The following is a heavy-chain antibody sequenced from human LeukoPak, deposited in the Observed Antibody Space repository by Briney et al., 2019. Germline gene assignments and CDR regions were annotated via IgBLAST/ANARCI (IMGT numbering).Heavy chain of an antibody. CDR2: ISAYNGNT. CDR1: GYTFTSYG. CDR3: ARDLQVGYSSSSYYFDY. V-gene: IGHV1-18*01. J-gene: IGHJ4*02. D-gene: IGHD6-6*01. Sequence: ASVKVSCKASGYTFTSYGISWVRQAPGQGLEWMGWISAYNGNTNYAQKLQGRVTMTTDTSTSTAYMELRSLRSDDTAVYYRARDLQVGYSSSSYYFDYWGQGTLVTVSS.